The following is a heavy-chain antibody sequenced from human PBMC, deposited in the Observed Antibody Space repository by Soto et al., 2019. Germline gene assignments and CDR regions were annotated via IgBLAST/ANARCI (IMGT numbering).Heavy chain of an antibody. CDR3: ARAAPTAAVDY. V-gene: IGHV4-31*11. Sequence: PSETLSLTCAVYGGSFSRGYYWTWLRQHPGKGLQWIGYISYSGSSYYNPPLKSRVSISADTSKNQFSLKLTSVTAADTAVYYCARAAPTAAVDYWGRGSLVTVSS. J-gene: IGHJ4*02. D-gene: IGHD1-26*01. CDR1: GGSFSRGYY. CDR2: ISYSGSS.